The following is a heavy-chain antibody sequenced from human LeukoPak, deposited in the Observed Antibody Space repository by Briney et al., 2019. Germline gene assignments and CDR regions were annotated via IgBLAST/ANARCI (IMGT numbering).Heavy chain of an antibody. V-gene: IGHV3-64D*06. CDR2: MSTDGGLT. CDR3: EKDTSLRGNSGYDRFDY. Sequence: SGVSVRLSCSASSFTFNSWGMQWLRQAPGKGREYISDMSTDGGLTVYAVSVKGRVTIYRDICTTTLYLQMSSLNGEDTSLYKCEKDTSLRGNSGYDRFDYWDQGTVIIVTS. J-gene: IGHJ4*02. D-gene: IGHD5-12*01. CDR1: SFTFNSWG.